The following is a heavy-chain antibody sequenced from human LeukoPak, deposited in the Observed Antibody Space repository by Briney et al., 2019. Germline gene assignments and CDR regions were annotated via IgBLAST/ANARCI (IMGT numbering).Heavy chain of an antibody. D-gene: IGHD6-13*01. CDR1: GFTFSNAW. J-gene: IGHJ6*03. CDR3: TTTGYRGDYYYYYMDV. V-gene: IGHV3-15*01. CDR2: IKSKTDSGTT. Sequence: GGSLRLSCAASGFTFSNAWMSWVRQAPGKGLEWVGRIKSKTDSGTTDYSAPVKGRFNISRDDSKNTLYLQMNSLKTEDTAVYYCTTTGYRGDYYYYYMDVWGKGTTVTVSS.